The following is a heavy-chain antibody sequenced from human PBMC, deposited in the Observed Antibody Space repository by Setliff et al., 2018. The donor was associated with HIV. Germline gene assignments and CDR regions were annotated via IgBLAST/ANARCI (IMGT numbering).Heavy chain of an antibody. CDR1: GFSLSATGVG. D-gene: IGHD2-8*02. CDR2: IYWNDNK. Sequence: SGPTLVNPTQTLTLTCSFSGFSLSATGVGVAWIRQPPGKALEWLALIYWNDNKLYSPSLNRRLTITKDTSKNQVELTMTNMDPVDTATFYCAHTFTDYWYFDVWGRGTLVTVSS. V-gene: IGHV2-5*01. J-gene: IGHJ2*01. CDR3: AHTFTDYWYFDV.